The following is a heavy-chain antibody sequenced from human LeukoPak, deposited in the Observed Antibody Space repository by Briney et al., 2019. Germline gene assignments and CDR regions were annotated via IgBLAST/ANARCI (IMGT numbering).Heavy chain of an antibody. V-gene: IGHV6-1*01. CDR1: GDSFSSNSAA. D-gene: IGHD3-10*01. CDR3: ATDSYVSGSYYRLFY. J-gene: IGHJ4*02. Sequence: SQTLSLTCAISGDSFSSNSAAWNWIRQSPSRGLEWLGRTYYRSKWYNDYAVSVESRITINPDTSKNQFSMQLNSVTPEDTAIYYCATDSYVSGSYYRLFYWGQGTLVTVSS. CDR2: TYYRSKWYN.